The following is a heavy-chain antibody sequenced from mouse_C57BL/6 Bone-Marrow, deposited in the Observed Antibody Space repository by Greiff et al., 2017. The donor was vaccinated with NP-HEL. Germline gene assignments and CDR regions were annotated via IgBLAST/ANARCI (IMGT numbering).Heavy chain of an antibody. J-gene: IGHJ2*01. CDR2: ISSGGSYT. CDR1: GFTFSSYG. Sequence: EVKLMESGGDLVKPGGSLKLSCAASGFTFSSYGMSWVRQTPDKRLEWVATISSGGSYTYYPDSVKGRFTISRDNAKNTLYLQMSSLKSEDTAMYYCARSYYSNLDYWGQGTTLTVSS. D-gene: IGHD2-5*01. V-gene: IGHV5-6*01. CDR3: ARSYYSNLDY.